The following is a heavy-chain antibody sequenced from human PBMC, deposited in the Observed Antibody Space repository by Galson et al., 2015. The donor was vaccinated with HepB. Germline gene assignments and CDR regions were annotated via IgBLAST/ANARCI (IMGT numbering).Heavy chain of an antibody. D-gene: IGHD2-21*02. J-gene: IGHJ4*02. CDR1: GYTFTSYG. CDR2: ISAYNGNT. Sequence: SVKVSCKASGYTFTSYGISWVRQAPGQGLEWMGWISAYNGNTNYAQKLQGRVTMTTDTSTSTAYMELRSLRSDDTAVYYCASCGGDCYSFALDYWGQGTLVTVSS. CDR3: ASCGGDCYSFALDY. V-gene: IGHV1-18*04.